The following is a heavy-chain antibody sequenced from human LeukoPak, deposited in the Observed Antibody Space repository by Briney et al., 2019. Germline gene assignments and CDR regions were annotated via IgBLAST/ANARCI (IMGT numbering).Heavy chain of an antibody. CDR1: GFTFSSFA. CDR2: ISASGGST. J-gene: IGHJ3*02. V-gene: IGHV3-23*01. CDR3: AKGFYDNSASGVFDI. Sequence: GGSLRLSCAASGFTFSSFATSWVRQAPGKGLEWVSGISASGGSTYYADSVKGRFTISRDDSKNTLYLQMNSLRAEDTAVYYCAKGFYDNSASGVFDIWGQGTMVTVSS. D-gene: IGHD3-22*01.